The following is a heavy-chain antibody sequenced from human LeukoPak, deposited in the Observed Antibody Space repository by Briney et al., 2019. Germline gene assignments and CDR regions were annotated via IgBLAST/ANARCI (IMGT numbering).Heavy chain of an antibody. CDR3: ATSDDLWSGMDN. J-gene: IGHJ4*02. CDR1: GFTVSSNY. Sequence: GGSLRLSCVASGFTVSSNYMSWVRQAPGKGLEWVSSISSSSSYIYYADSVKGRFTISRDNAKNSLYLQMDSLRAEDTAVYYCATSDDLWSGMDNWGQGTLVTVSS. CDR2: ISSSSSYI. V-gene: IGHV3-21*01. D-gene: IGHD3-3*01.